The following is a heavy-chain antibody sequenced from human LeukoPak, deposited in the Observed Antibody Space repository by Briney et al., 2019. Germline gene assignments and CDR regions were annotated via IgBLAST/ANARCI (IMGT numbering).Heavy chain of an antibody. D-gene: IGHD5-24*01. CDR3: ARGMDYYMDV. V-gene: IGHV4-59*01. CDR1: GGSISSSY. Sequence: PSETLSLTCSVSGGSISSSYWSWIRQPPGNGLEWIGCVFYSGSTSYNPSLKSRVTISVDTSKNQFSLKLSSVTTADTAVYYCARGMDYYMDVWGKGTTVTVSS. CDR2: VFYSGST. J-gene: IGHJ6*03.